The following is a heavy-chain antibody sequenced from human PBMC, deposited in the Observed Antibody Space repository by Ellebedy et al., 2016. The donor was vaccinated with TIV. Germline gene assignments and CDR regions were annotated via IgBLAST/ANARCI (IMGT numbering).Heavy chain of an antibody. D-gene: IGHD5-24*01. CDR3: ARYFPLDGLDS. CDR1: GRVISSHY. V-gene: IGHV4-59*08. Sequence: MPSETLSLTCSVPGRVISSHYWSWLRQPPGKGLEWIGHIYYTGNTDYNPSLKSRVTISIDTSKNQLSLTLTSVTATDTAIYYCARYFPLDGLDSWGQGILVTVSS. CDR2: IYYTGNT. J-gene: IGHJ4*02.